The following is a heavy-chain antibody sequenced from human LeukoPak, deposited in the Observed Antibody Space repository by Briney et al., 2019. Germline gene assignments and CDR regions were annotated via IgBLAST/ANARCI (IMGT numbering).Heavy chain of an antibody. Sequence: GGSLRLSCTASGFTFSDYAMSWVRQAPGKGLEWVGFIRSKVYGGKEKAASVKDRFIISRDDSKSIVYLQMNNLKTEDTAVYYCSRGAVNDYGDGQYFQYWGQGSLVTVSS. CDR3: SRGAVNDYGDGQYFQY. D-gene: IGHD4-17*01. CDR1: GFTFSDYA. J-gene: IGHJ1*01. CDR2: IRSKVYGGK. V-gene: IGHV3-49*04.